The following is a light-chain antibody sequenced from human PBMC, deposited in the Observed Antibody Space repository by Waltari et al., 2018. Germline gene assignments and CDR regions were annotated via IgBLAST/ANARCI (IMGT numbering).Light chain of an antibody. Sequence: QLVLTQSPSASASLGASVKLTCTLDSGHSSNIIAWLQQRPEKGPRYLMKVNSDGSHTKGDEVPARFSGSISGAERYLTVSNVQSEDEADYYCQTGGHGTWVFGGGTTLTVL. J-gene: IGLJ3*02. CDR2: VNSDGSH. CDR3: QTGGHGTWV. CDR1: SGHSSNI. V-gene: IGLV4-69*01.